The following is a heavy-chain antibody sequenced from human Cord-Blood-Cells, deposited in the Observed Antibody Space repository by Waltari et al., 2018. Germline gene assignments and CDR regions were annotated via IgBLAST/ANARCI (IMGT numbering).Heavy chain of an antibody. CDR2: IIPIFGTA. J-gene: IGHJ6*02. CDR1: GGTFSSYA. V-gene: IGHV1-69*01. D-gene: IGHD2-15*01. CDR3: ARACGGSCRGYYYYGMDV. Sequence: QVQLVQSGAEVKKPGSSVKVSCKASGGTFSSYAISWVRQAPGPGLEWMGGIIPIFGTANYAQKFQGRVTITADESTSTAYMELSSLRSEDTAVYYCARACGGSCRGYYYYGMDVWGQGTTVTVSS.